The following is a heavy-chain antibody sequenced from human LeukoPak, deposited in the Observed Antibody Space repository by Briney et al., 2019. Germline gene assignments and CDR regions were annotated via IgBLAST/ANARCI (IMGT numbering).Heavy chain of an antibody. CDR3: AKGRTIWWWFDASAI. V-gene: IGHV3-30*18. CDR2: ISHDGGRP. CDR1: GFTFSSYG. Sequence: GGSLRLSCAASGFTFSSYGMHWVRQAPGKGLEWVAVISHDGGRPSYADSVKGGFTISRDNSKNTLYLQMSSLGPEDTAVYYRAKGRTIWWWFDASAIWGQGTMVTVSS. D-gene: IGHD2-21*01. J-gene: IGHJ3*02.